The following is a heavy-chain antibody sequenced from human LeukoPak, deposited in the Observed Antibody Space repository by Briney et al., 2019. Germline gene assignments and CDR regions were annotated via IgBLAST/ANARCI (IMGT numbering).Heavy chain of an antibody. V-gene: IGHV4-38-2*01. J-gene: IGHJ4*02. D-gene: IGHD2-8*02. CDR1: GFSINTSYF. Sequence: SETLSLTCAVSGFSINTSYFWGWIRQPPGKGLEWIGTISHSGRTFYNPSLRTRVTISLDTSKNLFSLNLTSVTAADTAVYYCARHEERFLVRFFDYWGQATLVTVSS. CDR2: ISHSGRT. CDR3: ARHEERFLVRFFDY.